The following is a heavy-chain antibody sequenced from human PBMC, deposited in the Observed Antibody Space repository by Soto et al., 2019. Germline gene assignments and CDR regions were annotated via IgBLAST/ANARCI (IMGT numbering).Heavy chain of an antibody. CDR3: LRGGRGYTKDDTLDI. CDR1: DSTFSSYS. CDR2: ISSRSSVI. V-gene: IGHV3-21*01. D-gene: IGHD2-2*02. J-gene: IGHJ3*02. Sequence: EVQLVESGGGLVKPGESLRLSCVASDSTFSSYSMNWVRQAPGRGLEWVSSISSRSSVIFYAESMRGRFTISRDNAKNSLYLQMNSLRADDTAVYYCLRGGRGYTKDDTLDIWGQGTMVTVSS.